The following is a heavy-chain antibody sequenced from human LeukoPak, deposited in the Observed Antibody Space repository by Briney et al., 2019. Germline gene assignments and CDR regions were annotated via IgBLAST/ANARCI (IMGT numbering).Heavy chain of an antibody. CDR1: GLTFTNTW. CDR3: GAYTFGFGGDC. Sequence: PGGSLRLSCEASGLTFTNTWLTWVRRAPGKGVEWVGRIFRNSETMETEYGAPVKGRFTISRDDSKNTLYLQMNSLTTEDTAVYYCGAYTFGFGGDCWGQGTPVTVSS. V-gene: IGHV3-15*01. J-gene: IGHJ4*02. D-gene: IGHD3-16*01. CDR2: IFRNSETMET.